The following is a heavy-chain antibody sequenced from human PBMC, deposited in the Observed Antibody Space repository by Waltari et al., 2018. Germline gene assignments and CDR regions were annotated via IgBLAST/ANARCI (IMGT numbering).Heavy chain of an antibody. CDR3: ARVFRGHFDY. CDR2: IYYSGST. Sequence: QVQLQESGPGLVKPSETLSLTCTVSGGSISSYHWSWIRQPPGKGLEWIGYIYYSGSTNYNPSLKSRVTISVDTSKNQFSLKLSSVTAADTAVYYCARVFRGHFDYWGQGTLVTVSS. CDR1: GGSISSYH. V-gene: IGHV4-59*01. J-gene: IGHJ4*02.